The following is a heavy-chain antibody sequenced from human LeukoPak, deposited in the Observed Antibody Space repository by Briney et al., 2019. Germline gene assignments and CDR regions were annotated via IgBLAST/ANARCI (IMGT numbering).Heavy chain of an antibody. J-gene: IGHJ5*02. CDR1: GYTFTGYN. Sequence: RASVKVSCKASGYTFTGYNMHWVRQAPGQGLEWMGWINPNSGGTNYAQKFQGRVTMTRDTSISTAYMELSRLRSDDTAVYYCARERSLRDSFDPWGQGTLVTVSS. CDR3: ARERSLRDSFDP. D-gene: IGHD3-3*01. V-gene: IGHV1-2*02. CDR2: INPNSGGT.